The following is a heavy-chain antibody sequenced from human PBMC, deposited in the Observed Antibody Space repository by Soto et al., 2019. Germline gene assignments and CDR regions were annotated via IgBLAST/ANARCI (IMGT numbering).Heavy chain of an antibody. CDR2: IYHSGST. D-gene: IGHD6-19*01. CDR1: GGSISSNNW. CDR3: VRKNRNTGWSFDY. V-gene: IGHV4-4*03. Sequence: QVQLQESGPGLVKPPGTLSLTCAVSGGSISSNNWWSWVRQPPGKGLEWIGEIYHSGSTNYNPSLKSRVTISVDKSKNQFSLKLTSVTAADTAVYYCVRKNRNTGWSFDYWGQGTLVTVSS. J-gene: IGHJ4*02.